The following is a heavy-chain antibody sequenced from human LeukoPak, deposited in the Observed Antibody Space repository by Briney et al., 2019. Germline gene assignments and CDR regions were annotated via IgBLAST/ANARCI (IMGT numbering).Heavy chain of an antibody. CDR1: GFTFDDYA. J-gene: IGHJ5*02. V-gene: IGHV3-9*01. CDR3: AKDTMST. Sequence: GGSLRLSCAASGFTFDDYAMHWVRQAPGKGLEWVSGINWNSGTIGYADSVKGRFTISRDNAKNSLYLQMNSLRAEDTALYYCAKDTMSTWGQGTLVTVSS. D-gene: IGHD5/OR15-5a*01. CDR2: INWNSGTI.